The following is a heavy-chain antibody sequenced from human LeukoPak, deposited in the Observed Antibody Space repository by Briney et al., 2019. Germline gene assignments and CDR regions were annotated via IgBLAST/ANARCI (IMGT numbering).Heavy chain of an antibody. Sequence: GGSLRLSCAASGFTFSSYAMSWVRQAPGKGLEWVSAISGSGGSTYYADSVKGRFTISRDNSKNTLYLQMNSLRAEDTAVYYCARDLGYRGSGSYFDYWGQGTLVTVSS. V-gene: IGHV3-23*01. CDR1: GFTFSSYA. J-gene: IGHJ4*02. CDR2: ISGSGGST. CDR3: ARDLGYRGSGSYFDY. D-gene: IGHD3-10*01.